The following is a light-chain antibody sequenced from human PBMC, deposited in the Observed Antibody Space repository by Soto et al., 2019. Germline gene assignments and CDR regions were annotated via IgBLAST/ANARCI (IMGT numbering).Light chain of an antibody. J-gene: IGLJ1*01. CDR3: SSYAGSNKSV. Sequence: QSVLTQPASVSGSPGQSITISCTGTSSDVGAYNYVSWYQQHPGKAPKLMIYEVSKRPSGVPDRFSGSKSGNTASLTVSGLQPEDEADYYCSSYAGSNKSVFGTGTKLTVL. CDR2: EVS. CDR1: SSDVGAYNY. V-gene: IGLV2-8*01.